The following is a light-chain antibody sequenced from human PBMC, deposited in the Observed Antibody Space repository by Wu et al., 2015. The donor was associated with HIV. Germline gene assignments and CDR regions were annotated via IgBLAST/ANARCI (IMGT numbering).Light chain of an antibody. CDR3: QQSYSTPYT. J-gene: IGKJ2*01. V-gene: IGKV1-39*01. CDR1: QRISSW. CDR2: TAS. Sequence: DIQMTQSPSTLSASVGDRVTITCRASQRISSWLAWYQQKAGKAPKILIYTASSLQSGVPSRFSGSGSGTDFTLTISSLQPEDFATYYCQQSYSTPYTFGQGTKLEIK.